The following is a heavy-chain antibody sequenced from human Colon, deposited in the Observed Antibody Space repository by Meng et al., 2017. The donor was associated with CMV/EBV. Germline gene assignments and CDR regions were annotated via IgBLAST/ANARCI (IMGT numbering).Heavy chain of an antibody. Sequence: SCKGSGYNFRNSWIGWVRQMPGKGLECMGIIYPGDSDTRYSPSFQGQVTISADTSVNTACLQLGSLKASDTAMYFCARLQGTNWFDSWGQGTLVTVSS. CDR3: ARLQGTNWFDS. CDR2: IYPGDSDT. V-gene: IGHV5-51*01. J-gene: IGHJ5*01. D-gene: IGHD1-1*01. CDR1: GYNFRNSW.